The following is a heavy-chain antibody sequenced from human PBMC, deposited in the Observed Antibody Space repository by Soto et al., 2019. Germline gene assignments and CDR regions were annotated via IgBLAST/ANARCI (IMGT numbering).Heavy chain of an antibody. D-gene: IGHD6-6*01. CDR2: TYYRSKWYN. CDR3: ARDPYSCSFWLYYYSGMDV. CDR1: GDSVSSNSAA. V-gene: IGHV6-1*01. Sequence: SQTLSLTCAISGDSVSSNSAAWNWFRQSPSRGLEWLGRTYYRSKWYNDYAVSVKSRITINPDTSKNQFSLQLNSVTPEDTAVYYCARDPYSCSFWLYYYSGMDVWGQGTTVTVSS. J-gene: IGHJ6*02.